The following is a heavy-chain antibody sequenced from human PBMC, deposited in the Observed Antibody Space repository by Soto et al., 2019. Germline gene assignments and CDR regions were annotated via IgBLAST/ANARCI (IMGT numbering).Heavy chain of an antibody. CDR2: IYSGGST. V-gene: IGHV3-53*01. D-gene: IGHD5-12*01. CDR3: AREGGYNSPDAFDI. CDR1: GFTVSSNY. J-gene: IGHJ3*02. Sequence: EVQLLESGGGLIQPGGSLRLSCAASGFTVSSNYMSWVRQAPGKGLEWVSVIYSGGSTYYADSVKGRFTISRDNSKNTLYLQKNRLRAEDTAVYYCAREGGYNSPDAFDIWGQGRMVTVSS.